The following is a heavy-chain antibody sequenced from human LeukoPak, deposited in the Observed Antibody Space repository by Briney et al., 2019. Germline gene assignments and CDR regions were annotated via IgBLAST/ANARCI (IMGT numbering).Heavy chain of an antibody. D-gene: IGHD6-13*01. CDR3: IRDSSSSFDY. J-gene: IGHJ4*02. Sequence: HPGGSLRLSCAASGYTFTTYWIHWVRQAPGKGLVWVSLINSDGSNTGYADSVKSRFTISRDNAKNMVYLQMNSLRAEDTAVYYCIRDSSSSFDYWGQGTLVTVSS. V-gene: IGHV3-74*01. CDR1: GYTFTTYW. CDR2: INSDGSNT.